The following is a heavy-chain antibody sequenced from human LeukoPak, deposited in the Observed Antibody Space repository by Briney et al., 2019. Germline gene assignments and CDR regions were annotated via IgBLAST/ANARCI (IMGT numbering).Heavy chain of an antibody. V-gene: IGHV4-39*01. CDR2: IYYSGST. Sequence: SETLSLTCTVSGGSISSSSYYWGWIRQPPGKGLEWIGSIYYSGSTYYNPSLKSRVTISVDTSRNQFSLKLSSVTAADTAVYYCARQGPYSSGWLGLMDVWGKGTTVTIFS. J-gene: IGHJ6*03. CDR3: ARQGPYSSGWLGLMDV. CDR1: GGSISSSSYY. D-gene: IGHD6-19*01.